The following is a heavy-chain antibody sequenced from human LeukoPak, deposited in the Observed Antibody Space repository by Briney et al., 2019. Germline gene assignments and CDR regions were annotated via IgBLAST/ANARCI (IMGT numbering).Heavy chain of an antibody. V-gene: IGHV1-8*03. Sequence: ASVKVSCKASGYTFTSYDINWVRQATGQGLEWMGWMNPNSGNTGYAQKFQGRVTITRNTSISTAYMELSSLRSEDTAVYYCARVTKMLQWELNDYWGQGTLVTVSS. CDR2: MNPNSGNT. CDR3: ARVTKMLQWELNDY. CDR1: GYTFTSYD. D-gene: IGHD1-26*01. J-gene: IGHJ4*02.